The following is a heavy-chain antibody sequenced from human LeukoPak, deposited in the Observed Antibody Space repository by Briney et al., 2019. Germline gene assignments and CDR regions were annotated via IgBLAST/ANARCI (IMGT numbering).Heavy chain of an antibody. J-gene: IGHJ4*02. V-gene: IGHV4-34*01. CDR1: GGSFIGYY. CDR3: ARGDVFSRHRRQQFDY. D-gene: IGHD3-16*01. CDR2: INHSGST. Sequence: SETLSLTCAVYGGSFIGYYWSWIRQPPGKGLEWIGEINHSGSTNYNPSLKSRVTISVDTSKNQFSLKLSSVTAADTAVYYCARGDVFSRHRRQQFDYWGQGTLVTVSS.